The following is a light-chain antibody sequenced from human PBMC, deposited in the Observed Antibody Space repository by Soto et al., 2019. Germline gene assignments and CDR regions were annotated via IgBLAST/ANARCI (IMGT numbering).Light chain of an antibody. Sequence: QSVLTQPASVSGSPGQSITISCTGTSSDVGAYNYVSWYQQHPGKAPKLMIYDVNIRPSGVSNRFSGSKSGNTASLTISGLQAEDGADYYCTSWTTSTTMKFGGGTQLTVL. CDR1: SSDVGAYNY. J-gene: IGLJ2*01. CDR3: TSWTTSTTMK. CDR2: DVN. V-gene: IGLV2-14*01.